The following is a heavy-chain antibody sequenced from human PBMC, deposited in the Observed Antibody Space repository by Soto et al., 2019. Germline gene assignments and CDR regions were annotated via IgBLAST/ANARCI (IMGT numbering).Heavy chain of an antibody. CDR3: ASPPDDSSGYYYY. V-gene: IGHV1-69*13. J-gene: IGHJ4*02. CDR1: GGTFSSYA. Sequence: SVKVSCKASGGTFSSYAISWVRQAPGQGLEWMGGIIPIFGTANYAQKFQGRVTITADESTSTAYMELSSLRSEDTAVYYCASPPDDSSGYYYYWGQGTLVTVSS. D-gene: IGHD3-22*01. CDR2: IIPIFGTA.